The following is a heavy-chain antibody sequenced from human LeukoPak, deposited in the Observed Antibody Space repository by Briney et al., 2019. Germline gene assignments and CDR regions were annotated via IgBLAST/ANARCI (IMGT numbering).Heavy chain of an antibody. Sequence: GASVKVSCKASGYTFTSYAMHWVRQAPGQRLEWMGWIDAGNGNTKYSQKFQGRVTITRDTSASTAYMELSSLRSEDTAVYYCARATGVIRFDIWGQGTMVTVSS. CDR1: GYTFTSYA. J-gene: IGHJ3*02. CDR2: IDAGNGNT. CDR3: ARATGVIRFDI. D-gene: IGHD3-10*01. V-gene: IGHV1-3*01.